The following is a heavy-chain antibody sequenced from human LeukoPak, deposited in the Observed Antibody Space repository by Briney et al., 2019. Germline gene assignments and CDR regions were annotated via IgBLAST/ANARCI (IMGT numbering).Heavy chain of an antibody. D-gene: IGHD6-6*01. CDR1: GFTFSSLA. CDR3: ARDVRPDY. V-gene: IGHV3-21*01. CDR2: IRSNGDTT. Sequence: PGGSLRLSCTASGFTFSSLAMTWVRQAPGKGLEWVSTIRSNGDTTYNADSVKGRFTISRDNAKNSLYLQMNALRAEDTAVYYCARDVRPDYWGQGTLVTVSS. J-gene: IGHJ4*02.